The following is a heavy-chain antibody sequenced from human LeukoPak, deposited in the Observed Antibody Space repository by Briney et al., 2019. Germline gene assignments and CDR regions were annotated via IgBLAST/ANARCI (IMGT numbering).Heavy chain of an antibody. CDR1: GFTFSSYA. Sequence: PGGSLRLSCAASGFTFSSYAMSWVRQPPGKGLEWIGEINHSGSTNYNPSLKSRVTISVDTSKNQFSLKLSSVTAADTAVYYCARGSHYYGSGSYYVDYWGQGTLVTVSS. V-gene: IGHV4-34*01. D-gene: IGHD3-10*01. CDR2: INHSGST. J-gene: IGHJ4*02. CDR3: ARGSHYYGSGSYYVDY.